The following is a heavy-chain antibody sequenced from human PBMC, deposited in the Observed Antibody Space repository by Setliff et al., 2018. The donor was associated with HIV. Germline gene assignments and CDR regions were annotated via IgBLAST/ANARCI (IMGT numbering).Heavy chain of an antibody. J-gene: IGHJ3*02. V-gene: IGHV4-39*02. CDR2: VFYSGAT. D-gene: IGHD2-15*01. CDR3: ARVFPPIRGAPFGTPPGAFDI. CDR1: GDSIISDSYY. Sequence: SETLSLTCSVSGDSIISDSYYWDWIRQSPGKGLEWIGSVFYSGATYFNPSLESRLIMSVDTSKNQFSLKLTSVTAADTAIYYCARVFPPIRGAPFGTPPGAFDIWGQGTMVTVSS.